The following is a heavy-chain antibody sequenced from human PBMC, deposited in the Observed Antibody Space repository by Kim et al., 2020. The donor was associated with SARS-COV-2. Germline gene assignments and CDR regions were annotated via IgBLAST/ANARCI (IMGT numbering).Heavy chain of an antibody. CDR1: GFTFSSYA. CDR2: ISGSGGST. D-gene: IGHD4-17*01. J-gene: IGHJ4*02. CDR3: AKDCCPSDYGDEKGDY. Sequence: GGSLRLSCAASGFTFSSYAMSWVRQAPGKGLEWVSAISGSGGSTYYADSVKGRFTISRDNSKNTLYLQMNSLRAEDTAVYYCAKDCCPSDYGDEKGDYWGQGTLVTVSS. V-gene: IGHV3-23*01.